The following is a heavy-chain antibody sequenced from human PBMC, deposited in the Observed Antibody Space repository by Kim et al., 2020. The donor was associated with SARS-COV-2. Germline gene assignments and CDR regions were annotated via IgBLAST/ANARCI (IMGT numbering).Heavy chain of an antibody. CDR2: INHSGST. Sequence: SETLSLTCAVYGGSFSGYYWSWIRQPPGKGLEWIGEINHSGSTNYNPSLKSRVTISVDTSKNQFSLKLSSVTAADTAVYYCARATGTTGGSNDYYYYGMDVWGQGTTVTVSS. D-gene: IGHD1-1*01. J-gene: IGHJ6*02. CDR3: ARATGTTGGSNDYYYYGMDV. V-gene: IGHV4-34*01. CDR1: GGSFSGYY.